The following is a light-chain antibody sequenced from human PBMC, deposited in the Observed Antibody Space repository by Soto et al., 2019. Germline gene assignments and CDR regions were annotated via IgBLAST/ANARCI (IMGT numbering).Light chain of an antibody. CDR2: GAS. J-gene: IGKJ3*01. Sequence: EIVLTQSPGTLSLSPGERATLSCRASQSVSSSYLAWYQQKPGQAPRLLIYGASSRATGIPDRFSGSGSGTDFTLTISSLEPEDFAVYYCQQYGSSPFTFGPGTKFDIK. CDR3: QQYGSSPFT. V-gene: IGKV3-20*01. CDR1: QSVSSSY.